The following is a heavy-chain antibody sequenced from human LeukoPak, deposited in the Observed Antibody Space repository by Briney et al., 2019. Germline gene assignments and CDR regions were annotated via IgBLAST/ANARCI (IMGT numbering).Heavy chain of an antibody. CDR1: GYTFTGYY. V-gene: IGHV1-2*02. CDR2: INPNSGGT. J-gene: IGHJ5*02. CDR3: ARARIPMIVVDPRHWFDP. D-gene: IGHD3-22*01. Sequence: AAVKLSCKASGYTFTGYYIHWGRQAPGQGLEWMGWINPNSGGTNYSQEFQVRGTMTRATALSPASMELSRLRSDDPAVYYCARARIPMIVVDPRHWFDPRGQGTLVTVSS.